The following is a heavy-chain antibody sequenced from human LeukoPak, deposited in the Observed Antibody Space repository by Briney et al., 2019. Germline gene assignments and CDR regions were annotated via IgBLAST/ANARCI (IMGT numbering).Heavy chain of an antibody. Sequence: SQTLSLTCAIPGDSVSSNNAAWNWIRQSPSRGLEWLGRTYYRSRWFTDYALSVKSRITINPDTSRNQFSLQLNSVSPEGTAVYYCVRGSALDIWGQGTMVTVSS. CDR3: VRGSALDI. CDR1: GDSVSSNNAA. J-gene: IGHJ3*02. CDR2: TYYRSRWFT. V-gene: IGHV6-1*01.